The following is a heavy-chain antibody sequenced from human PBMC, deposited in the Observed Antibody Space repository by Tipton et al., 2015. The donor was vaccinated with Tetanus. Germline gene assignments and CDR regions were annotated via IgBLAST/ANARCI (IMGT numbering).Heavy chain of an antibody. J-gene: IGHJ5*02. CDR3: ARHLYGYWFDP. V-gene: IGHV4-39*02. D-gene: IGHD2-8*01. CDR1: GGSISDKKYY. CDR2: IYFEGST. Sequence: TLSLTCTVSGGSISDKKYYWGWIRQAPGKGLEWIASIYFEGSTYHSPSLKSRLTIDVDTSQNFFSLRLTSVTAADTAIYYCARHLYGYWFDPWGQGALVTVSS.